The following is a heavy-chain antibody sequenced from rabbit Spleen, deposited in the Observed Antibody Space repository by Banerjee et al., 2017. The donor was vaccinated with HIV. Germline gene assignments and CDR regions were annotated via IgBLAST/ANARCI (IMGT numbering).Heavy chain of an antibody. CDR2: IDTNDGDT. CDR1: GFSYSSNNH. J-gene: IGHJ2*01. D-gene: IGHD1-1*01. V-gene: IGHV1S45*01. Sequence: QEQLVESGGGLVQPTGSLTLTCKASGFSYSSNNHLCWVRQAPGKGLEWIACIDTNDGDTDYANWPKGRFTISKTSSTTVTLQMTSLTAADTATYFCARNYVNAFDPWGQGTLVTVS. CDR3: ARNYVNAFDP.